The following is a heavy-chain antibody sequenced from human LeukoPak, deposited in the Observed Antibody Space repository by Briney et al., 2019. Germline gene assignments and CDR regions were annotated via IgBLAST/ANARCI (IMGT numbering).Heavy chain of an antibody. V-gene: IGHV4-34*01. D-gene: IGHD3-3*01. CDR1: GGSFSGYY. Sequence: SETLSLTCAGYGGSFSGYYWSWIRQPPGKGLEWIGEINHSGSTNYNPSLKSRVTISVDTSKKQFSLKLSSVTAADTAVYYCAREVPYYDFWSGYLRPDAFDIWGQGTMVTVSS. CDR2: INHSGST. CDR3: AREVPYYDFWSGYLRPDAFDI. J-gene: IGHJ3*02.